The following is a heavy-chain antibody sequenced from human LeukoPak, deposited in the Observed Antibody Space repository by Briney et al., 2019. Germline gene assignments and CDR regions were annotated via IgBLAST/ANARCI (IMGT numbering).Heavy chain of an antibody. CDR3: ARGSSTHGEYYFDY. V-gene: IGHV3-53*01. Sequence: PGGSLRLSYAASGFTVSSNYMSWVRQAPGKGLEWVSVIYSGGSTYYADSVKGRFTISRDNSKNTLYLQMNSLRAEDTAVYYCARGSSTHGEYYFDYWGQGTLVTVSS. D-gene: IGHD2-2*01. J-gene: IGHJ4*02. CDR2: IYSGGST. CDR1: GFTVSSNY.